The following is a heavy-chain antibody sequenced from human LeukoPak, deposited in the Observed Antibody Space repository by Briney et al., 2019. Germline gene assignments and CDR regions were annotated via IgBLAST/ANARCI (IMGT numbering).Heavy chain of an antibody. J-gene: IGHJ6*04. CDR2: IIPIFGTG. CDR3: ARGSQDYYGSGSSYGMDV. D-gene: IGHD3-10*01. CDR1: GGTFSSYA. V-gene: IGHV1-69*06. Sequence: ASVKVSCKASGGTFSSYAISWVRQAPGQGLEWMGGIIPIFGTGNYAQKFQGRVTITADKSTSTAYMELSSLRSEDTAVYYCARGSQDYYGSGSSYGMDVWGKGTTVTVSS.